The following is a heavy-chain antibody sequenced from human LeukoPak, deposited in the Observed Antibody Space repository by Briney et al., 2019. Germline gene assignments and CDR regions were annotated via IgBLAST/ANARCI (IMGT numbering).Heavy chain of an antibody. Sequence: GGSLRLSCAASGFTFSSYSMNWVRQAPGKGLEWVSYISSSSSTIYYADSVKGRFTISRDNAKNSLYQQMNSLRDEDTAVYYCARVPTAYSSSSEYYGMDVWGQGTTVTVSS. CDR2: ISSSSSTI. D-gene: IGHD6-6*01. J-gene: IGHJ6*02. CDR1: GFTFSSYS. CDR3: ARVPTAYSSSSEYYGMDV. V-gene: IGHV3-48*02.